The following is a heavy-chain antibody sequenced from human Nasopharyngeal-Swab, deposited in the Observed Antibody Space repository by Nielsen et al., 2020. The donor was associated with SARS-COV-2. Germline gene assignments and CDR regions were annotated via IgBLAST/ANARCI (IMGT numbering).Heavy chain of an antibody. CDR2: IKQDGSET. CDR3: ARDGIAAAGAYYYYGMDV. D-gene: IGHD6-13*01. CDR1: GFSFSSYW. V-gene: IGHV3-7*01. Sequence: GESLKISCAASGFSFSSYWMSWVRQAPGKGLEWVANIKQDGSETYYGDSVKGRFTISRDNAKNSLYLQMNSLRAEDTAVYYCARDGIAAAGAYYYYGMDVWGQGTTVTVSS. J-gene: IGHJ6*02.